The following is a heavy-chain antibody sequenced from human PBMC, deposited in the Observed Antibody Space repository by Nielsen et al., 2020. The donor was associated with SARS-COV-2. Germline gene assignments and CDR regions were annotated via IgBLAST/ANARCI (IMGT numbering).Heavy chain of an antibody. J-gene: IGHJ1*01. CDR1: GFTFSSYA. CDR2: ISGSGGST. Sequence: GESLKISCAASGFTFSSYAMSWVRQAPGKGLEWVSAISGSGGSTYYADSVKGRFTISRDNSKNTLYLQMNSLRAEDTAVYYCAKQGYSSSWYGRTGYFQHWGQGTLVTVSS. CDR3: AKQGYSSSWYGRTGYFQH. V-gene: IGHV3-23*01. D-gene: IGHD6-13*01.